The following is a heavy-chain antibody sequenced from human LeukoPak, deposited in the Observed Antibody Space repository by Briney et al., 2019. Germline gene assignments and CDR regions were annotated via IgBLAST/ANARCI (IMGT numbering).Heavy chain of an antibody. CDR3: TTDHPYNWNEAGY. V-gene: IGHV3-15*01. J-gene: IGHJ4*02. CDR1: GFTFSNAW. Sequence: KPGGSLRLSCAASGFTFSNAWMSWVRQAPGKGLEWVGRIKSKTDGGTTDYAAPVKGRFTISRDDSKNTLYLQMNSLKTEDTAVYYCTTDHPYNWNEAGYWGQGTLVTVSS. CDR2: IKSKTDGGTT. D-gene: IGHD1-1*01.